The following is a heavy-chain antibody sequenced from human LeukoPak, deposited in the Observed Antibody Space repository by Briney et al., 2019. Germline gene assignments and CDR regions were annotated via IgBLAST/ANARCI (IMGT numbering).Heavy chain of an antibody. J-gene: IGHJ3*02. CDR1: GFTFSTYA. D-gene: IGHD3-10*01. CDR3: AKDLRRRYYFGSGSRGGTFDI. Sequence: GSLRLSCAASGFTFSTYAMHWVRQAPGKGLEWVAVISYDGSNKYYADSVKGRFTISRDNSKNTLYLQMNSLRAEDTAVYYCAKDLRRRYYFGSGSRGGTFDIWGQGTMVTVSS. V-gene: IGHV3-30*18. CDR2: ISYDGSNK.